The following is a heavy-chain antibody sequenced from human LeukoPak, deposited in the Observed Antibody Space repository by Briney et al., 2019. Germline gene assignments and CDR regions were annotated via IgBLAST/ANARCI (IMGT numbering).Heavy chain of an antibody. D-gene: IGHD7-27*01. J-gene: IGHJ5*02. CDR2: INPNSGGT. CDR3: ARLSYPTGDADNNWFDP. V-gene: IGHV1-2*02. CDR1: GYTFTGYY. Sequence: ASVKVSCKASGYTFTGYYMHWVRQAPGQGLEWMGWINPNSGGTNYAQKFQGRVTMTRDTSISTAYMELSRLRSDDTAVYYCARLSYPTGDADNNWFDPWGQGTLVTVSS.